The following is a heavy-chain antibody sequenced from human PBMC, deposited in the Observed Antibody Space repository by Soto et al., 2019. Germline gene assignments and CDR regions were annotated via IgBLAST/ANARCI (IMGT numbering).Heavy chain of an antibody. CDR1: CDTSSWSSYY. CDR3: ARHRTSSGWYFDYWYFDL. D-gene: IGHD6-19*01. CDR2: IYYSGST. V-gene: IGHV4-39*01. Sequence: SETWPFVCDTSSWSSYYLGWIRKPPGKGLEWIGSIYYSGSTYYHPSLKSRVTISVDTSKNQFSLKLSSVTAADTAVYYCARHRTSSGWYFDYWYFDLLGRGTLVTVSS. J-gene: IGHJ2*01.